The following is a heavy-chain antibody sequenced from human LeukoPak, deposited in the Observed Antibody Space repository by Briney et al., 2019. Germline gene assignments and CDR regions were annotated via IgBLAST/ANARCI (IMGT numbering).Heavy chain of an antibody. V-gene: IGHV3-64*01. J-gene: IGHJ3*01. D-gene: IGHD3-22*01. CDR3: ARGLFLSGYLDAFDL. Sequence: GGSLRLSCAASGFTFSSYAMHWVRQAPGKGLEYVSAISSNGGSTYYANSVKGRFTISRDNSKNTLYLQMGSLRAEDMAVYYCARGLFLSGYLDAFDLWGQGTVVTVSS. CDR2: ISSNGGST. CDR1: GFTFSSYA.